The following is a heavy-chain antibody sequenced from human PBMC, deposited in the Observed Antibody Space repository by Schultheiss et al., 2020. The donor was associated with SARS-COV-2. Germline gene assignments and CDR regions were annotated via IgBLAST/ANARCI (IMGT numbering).Heavy chain of an antibody. V-gene: IGHV4-59*12. CDR3: ARCSLFGYMDV. J-gene: IGHJ6*03. CDR2: IYYSGST. Sequence: SETLSLTCTVSGGSISSYYWSWIRQPPGKALEWIGYIYYSGSTNYNPSLKSRVTISVDTSKNQFSLKLSSVTAADTAVYYCARCSLFGYMDVWGKGTTVTVSS. D-gene: IGHD3-10*02. CDR1: GGSISSYY.